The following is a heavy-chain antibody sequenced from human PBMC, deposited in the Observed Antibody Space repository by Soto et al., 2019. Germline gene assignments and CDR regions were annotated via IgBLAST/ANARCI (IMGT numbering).Heavy chain of an antibody. CDR2: INAGNGNT. D-gene: IGHD6-19*01. J-gene: IGHJ4*02. CDR3: AREMGLPGIAVAGTTLDY. CDR1: GYTFTSYA. Sequence: QVQLVQSGAEVKKPGASVKVSCKASGYTFTSYAMHWVRQAPGQRLEWMGWINAGNGNTKYSQKFQGRVTITRDTSASTAYMELSSLRSEDTAVYYCAREMGLPGIAVAGTTLDYWGQGTLVTVSS. V-gene: IGHV1-3*01.